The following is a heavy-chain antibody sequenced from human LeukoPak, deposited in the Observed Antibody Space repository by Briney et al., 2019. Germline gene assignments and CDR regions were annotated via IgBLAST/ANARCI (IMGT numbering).Heavy chain of an antibody. V-gene: IGHV3-48*03. D-gene: IGHD3-22*01. J-gene: IGHJ4*02. Sequence: GGPLRLSCAASGFTFSSYEMNWVRQAPGKGLEWVSYISSSGSTIYYADSVKGRFTISRDNAKNSLYLQMNSLRAEDTAVYYCARDKGYYYDSSGTFDYWGQGTLVTVSS. CDR2: ISSSGSTI. CDR3: ARDKGYYYDSSGTFDY. CDR1: GFTFSSYE.